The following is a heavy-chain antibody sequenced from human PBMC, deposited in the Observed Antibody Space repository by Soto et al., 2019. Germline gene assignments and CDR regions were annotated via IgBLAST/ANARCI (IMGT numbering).Heavy chain of an antibody. D-gene: IGHD6-13*01. CDR2: ISAYNGNT. V-gene: IGHV1-18*01. CDR3: ARGVRGGQQPPYYMDV. J-gene: IGHJ6*03. CDR1: GYTFTSYG. Sequence: ASVKVSCKASGYTFTSYGISWVRQAPGQGLEWMGWISAYNGNTNYAQKLQGRVTMTTDTSTSTAYMELRSLRSDDTAVYYCARGVRGGQQPPYYMDVWGKGTTVTVSS.